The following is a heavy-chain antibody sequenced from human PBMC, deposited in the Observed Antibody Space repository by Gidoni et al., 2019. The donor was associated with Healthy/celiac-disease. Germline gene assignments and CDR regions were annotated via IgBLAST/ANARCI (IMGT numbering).Heavy chain of an antibody. D-gene: IGHD5-18*01. Sequence: QVQLVESGGGVVQPGRSLRLSFAASGFTFRGCGMHWGRQGPGKGLEWVAVIWYDGSNKYYADSVKGRFTIARDNSKNTLYLQMNSLRAEDTAVYYCARDGYLDDYNGMDVWGQGTTVTVSS. J-gene: IGHJ6*02. CDR2: IWYDGSNK. CDR1: GFTFRGCG. CDR3: ARDGYLDDYNGMDV. V-gene: IGHV3-33*01.